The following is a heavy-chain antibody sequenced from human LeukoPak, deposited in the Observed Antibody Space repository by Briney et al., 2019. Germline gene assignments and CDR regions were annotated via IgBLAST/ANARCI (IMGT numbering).Heavy chain of an antibody. V-gene: IGHV3-43*02. D-gene: IGHD6-19*01. Sequence: GGSLRLSCAASGFTFDDYAMHWVRQAPGKGLEWVSLISGDGGSTYYADSVKGRFTISRDNSKNSLYLQMNSLRTEDTALYYCAKDIKQWLVQDAFDIWDQGTMVTVSS. CDR2: ISGDGGST. J-gene: IGHJ3*02. CDR1: GFTFDDYA. CDR3: AKDIKQWLVQDAFDI.